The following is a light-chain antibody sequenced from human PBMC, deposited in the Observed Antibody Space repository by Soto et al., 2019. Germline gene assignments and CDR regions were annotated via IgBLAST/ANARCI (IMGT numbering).Light chain of an antibody. J-gene: IGKJ2*01. Sequence: EIVLTQSPGTLYLSPGERATLSCRASQSVSSNYLAWYQQKRGQAPRLLIYAASARATGIPDRFSGSGSGTDFTLTLSRLEPEDFAVYFCQLYGSSPPRYTFAQGTKLEIK. V-gene: IGKV3-20*01. CDR3: QLYGSSPPRYT. CDR2: AAS. CDR1: QSVSSNY.